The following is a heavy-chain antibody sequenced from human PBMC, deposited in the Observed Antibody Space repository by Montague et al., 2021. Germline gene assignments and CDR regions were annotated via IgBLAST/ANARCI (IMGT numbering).Heavy chain of an antibody. J-gene: IGHJ4*02. V-gene: IGHV3-7*03. Sequence: SLRLSCAASGLIFSYSWMAWVRLPPGKGLEWVAGVNPDGSQVGYVASVKGRFTVSKDNAKNSLFLQMNSLRGDDTALYYCARNPAYGALDYWGQGTRVTVSS. D-gene: IGHD4/OR15-4a*01. CDR2: VNPDGSQV. CDR3: ARNPAYGALDY. CDR1: GLIFSYSW.